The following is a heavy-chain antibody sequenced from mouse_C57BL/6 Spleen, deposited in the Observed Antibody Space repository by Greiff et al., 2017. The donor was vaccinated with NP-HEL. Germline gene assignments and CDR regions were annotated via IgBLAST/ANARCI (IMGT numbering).Heavy chain of an antibody. CDR3: SSNWDEAWFAY. V-gene: IGHV1-15*01. CDR1: GYTFTDYE. Sequence: LVESGAELVRPGASVTLSCKASGYTFTDYEMHWVKQTPVHGLEWIGAIDPETGGTAYNQKFKGKAILTADKSSSTAYMELRSLTSEDSAVYYCSSNWDEAWFAYWGQGTLVTVSA. D-gene: IGHD4-1*02. CDR2: IDPETGGT. J-gene: IGHJ3*01.